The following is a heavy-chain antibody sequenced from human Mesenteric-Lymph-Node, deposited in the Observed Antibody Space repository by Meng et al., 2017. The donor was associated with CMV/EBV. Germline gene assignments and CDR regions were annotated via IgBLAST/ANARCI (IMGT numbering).Heavy chain of an antibody. CDR1: GDSISNSTYY. D-gene: IGHD3-22*01. J-gene: IGHJ4*02. CDR2: VHHSGTT. Sequence: RLQESGPVLVKPSEPLSLSCIVSGDSISNSTYYWTWIRQPPGKGLEWIGSVHHSGTTYYNPSLKGRLTISVDTSANLFSLRLTTVTAADTATYYCARRGNYDSDYSEYWGQGTLVTVSS. V-gene: IGHV4-39*01. CDR3: ARRGNYDSDYSEY.